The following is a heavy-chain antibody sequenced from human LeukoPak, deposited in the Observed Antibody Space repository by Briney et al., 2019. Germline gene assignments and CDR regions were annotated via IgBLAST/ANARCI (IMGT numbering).Heavy chain of an antibody. D-gene: IGHD2-15*01. CDR1: GFTPSSYS. V-gene: IGHV3-21*01. J-gene: IGHJ6*03. CDR3: ARDSVKVVAAPEAVGYYYMDV. CDR2: ISSRSYL. Sequence: GGCLRHSCIAAGFTPSSYSMNWVRPAPGRGLEWVSSISSRSYLYYADSVKGRCTISRHNAKNSLYLQMNSWSSEDTAVYYCARDSVKVVAAPEAVGYYYMDVWGKGTTVTVSS.